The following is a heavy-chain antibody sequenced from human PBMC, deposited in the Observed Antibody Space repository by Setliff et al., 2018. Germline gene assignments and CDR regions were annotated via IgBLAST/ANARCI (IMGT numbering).Heavy chain of an antibody. CDR3: ARGFSYGVTTYGLDI. V-gene: IGHV4-61*02. J-gene: IGHJ3*02. CDR2: IHASGSP. D-gene: IGHD3-10*01. Sequence: PSETLSLTCTVSGGSITRGSFYWSWIRQSDGKRLEWIGRIHASGSPNYNPSLKSRVTISEDTSKNQFSLGLSSVTAADTAVYFCARGFSYGVTTYGLDIWGRGTMVTVSS. CDR1: GGSITRGSFY.